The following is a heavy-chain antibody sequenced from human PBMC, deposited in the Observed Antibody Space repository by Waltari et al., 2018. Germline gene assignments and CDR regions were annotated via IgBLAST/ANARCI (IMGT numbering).Heavy chain of an antibody. D-gene: IGHD3-22*01. CDR3: AKMGYYYDSSGYYWS. Sequence: EVQLLESGGGLVQPGGSLRLSCAASGFTFSSYAMSWVRQAPGKGLEWVSGISGSGGSTYYADSVNGRFTISRDNSKNTLYLQMNSLRAEDTAVYYCAKMGYYYDSSGYYWSWGQGTLVTVSS. CDR2: ISGSGGST. CDR1: GFTFSSYA. V-gene: IGHV3-23*01. J-gene: IGHJ5*02.